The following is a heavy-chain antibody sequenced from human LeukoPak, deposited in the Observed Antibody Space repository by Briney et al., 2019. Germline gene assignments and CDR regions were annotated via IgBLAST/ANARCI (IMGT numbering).Heavy chain of an antibody. Sequence: ASVKVSCKASGYTFTSYDINWVRQATGQGLEWMGWMSPNSGDTGYAQKFQGRVTMTRNTSISTAYLGLSSLRSEDTAMYYCARAPPNGGPDFWAKETLIPVSS. CDR3: ARAPPNGGPDF. CDR1: GYTFTSYD. D-gene: IGHD7-27*01. J-gene: IGHJ4*02. CDR2: MSPNSGDT. V-gene: IGHV1-8*01.